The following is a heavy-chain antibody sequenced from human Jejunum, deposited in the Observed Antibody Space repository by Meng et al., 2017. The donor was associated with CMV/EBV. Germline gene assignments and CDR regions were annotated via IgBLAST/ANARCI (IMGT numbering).Heavy chain of an antibody. J-gene: IGHJ4*02. CDR3: ARARSTTWYQDY. CDR1: GASVSSGSYF. V-gene: IGHV4-61*01. CDR2: IYYSGNT. Sequence: VSGASVSSGSYFWSWIRQPPGKGLESIGYIYYSGNTNYNPSLKSRATISVDTSKNQFSLKLDSVTAADTAVYFCARARSTTWYQDYWGQGTQVTVSS. D-gene: IGHD6-13*01.